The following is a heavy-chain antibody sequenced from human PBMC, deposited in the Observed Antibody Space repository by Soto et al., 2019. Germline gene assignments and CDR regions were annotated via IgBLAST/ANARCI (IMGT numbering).Heavy chain of an antibody. V-gene: IGHV1-3*01. CDR1: GYTFTTYA. Sequence: GASVKVSCKASGYTFTTYAMHWVRQAPGQSLEWMGWIRADNGDTRYSQKFQGRVTITSDTSASTAYMELSSLRSEDTAVYYCARDQYSGSYFYWGQGTLVTVSS. J-gene: IGHJ4*02. CDR2: IRADNGDT. D-gene: IGHD1-26*01. CDR3: ARDQYSGSYFY.